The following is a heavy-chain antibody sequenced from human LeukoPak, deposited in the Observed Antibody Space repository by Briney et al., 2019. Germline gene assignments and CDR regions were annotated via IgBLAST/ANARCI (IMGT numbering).Heavy chain of an antibody. CDR3: ARDSSGYDYGWFDP. V-gene: IGHV3-7*01. D-gene: IGHD5-12*01. CDR1: GFTFSSYW. Sequence: GGSLRLSCAASGFTFSSYWMSWVRQAPGKGLEWVANIKQDGSEKYYVDSVKGRFTISRDNAKNSLYLQMSSLRAEDTAVYYCARDSSGYDYGWFDPWGQGTLVTVSS. CDR2: IKQDGSEK. J-gene: IGHJ5*02.